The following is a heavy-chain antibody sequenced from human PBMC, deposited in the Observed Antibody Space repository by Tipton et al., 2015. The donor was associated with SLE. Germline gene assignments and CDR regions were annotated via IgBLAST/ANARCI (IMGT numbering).Heavy chain of an antibody. CDR1: GFTFDDYA. J-gene: IGHJ6*03. V-gene: IGHV3-9*01. CDR3: AKDMGWELDYYCMDV. D-gene: IGHD1-26*01. Sequence: RSLRLSCAASGFTFDDYAMHWVRQAPGKGLEWVSGISWNSGSVGYADSVKGRFTISRDNAKNSLYLQMNSLRAEDTALYYCAKDMGWELDYYCMDVWGKGTTVTVSS. CDR2: ISWNSGSV.